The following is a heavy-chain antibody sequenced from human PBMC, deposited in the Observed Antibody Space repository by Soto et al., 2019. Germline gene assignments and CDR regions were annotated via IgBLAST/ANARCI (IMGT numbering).Heavy chain of an antibody. J-gene: IGHJ4*02. V-gene: IGHV3-23*03. Sequence: EVQLLESGGGSAQPGGSLRLSCAASGFTFRSYYMAWVRQAPGKGLEWISSIQNVGGTTYYADSVKGRFSISRDNSKNTVYLQVNGLRTEDTAVYYCAKDVHYDSSGGLDYWGQGTLVTVSS. CDR3: AKDVHYDSSGGLDY. D-gene: IGHD3-22*01. CDR1: GFTFRSYY. CDR2: IQNVGGTT.